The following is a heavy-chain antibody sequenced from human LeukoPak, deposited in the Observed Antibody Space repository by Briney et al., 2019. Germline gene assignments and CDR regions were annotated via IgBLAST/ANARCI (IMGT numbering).Heavy chain of an antibody. D-gene: IGHD2-8*02. CDR2: ISHSRRT. Sequence: PSETLSLTCAVSGFSINTSYFWGWIRQPPGKGLGWIGTISHSRRTFYNPSLRTRVTISLGTSKNLFSLNLTSVTAADTAVYYCARHEERFLVRFFDYWGQGTLVTVSS. CDR1: GFSINTSYF. CDR3: ARHEERFLVRFFDY. V-gene: IGHV4-38-2*01. J-gene: IGHJ4*02.